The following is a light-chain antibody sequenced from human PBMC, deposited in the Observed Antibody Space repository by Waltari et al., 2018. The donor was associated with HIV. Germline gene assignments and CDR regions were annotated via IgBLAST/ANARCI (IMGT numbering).Light chain of an antibody. CDR2: SNS. V-gene: IGLV1-40*01. J-gene: IGLJ2*01. CDR3: QSYDSSLSAL. Sequence: HSVLTQPPSVSGAPGQRVTISCTGSSSNIGAGFDVPWYRHLPGTAPKLLIYSNSNRPSGVPDRFSGSKSGTSASLAITGLQAEDEADYYCQSYDSSLSALFGGGTKLTVL. CDR1: SSNIGAGFD.